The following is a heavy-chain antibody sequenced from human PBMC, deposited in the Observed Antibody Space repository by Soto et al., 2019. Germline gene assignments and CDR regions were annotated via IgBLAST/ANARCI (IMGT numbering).Heavy chain of an antibody. CDR1: GFSLSTSGVG. J-gene: IGHJ4*02. Sequence: SGPTLVKPTQTLTLTCTFSGFSLSTSGVGVGWIRQPPGKALEWLALIYWDDDKRYSPSLKSRLTITKDTSKNQVVLTMTNMDPVDTATYYCAHSTAIAAAGGGDFDYWGQGTLVTVSS. CDR3: AHSTAIAAAGGGDFDY. CDR2: IYWDDDK. D-gene: IGHD6-13*01. V-gene: IGHV2-5*02.